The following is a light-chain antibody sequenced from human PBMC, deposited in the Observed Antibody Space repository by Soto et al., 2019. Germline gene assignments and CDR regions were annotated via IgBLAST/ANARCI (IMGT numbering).Light chain of an antibody. Sequence: DIQMTQSPSSLSASVGDRVTITCRASQSIRSYLNWYQQKLGKAPKLLIYAASSFQSGVPSRFSGSGSGTDFTLTISSLQPEDIATYFCQQSYSTPPGDLNTFGQGTKVEIK. CDR3: QQSYSTPPGDLNT. V-gene: IGKV1-39*01. CDR2: AAS. J-gene: IGKJ2*01. CDR1: QSIRSY.